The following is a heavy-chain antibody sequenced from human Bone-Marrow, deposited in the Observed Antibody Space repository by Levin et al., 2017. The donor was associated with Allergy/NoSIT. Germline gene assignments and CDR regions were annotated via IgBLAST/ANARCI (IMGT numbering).Heavy chain of an antibody. V-gene: IGHV4-34*01. Sequence: ESLKISCAVYGGSFSGYYWSWIRQPPGKGLEWIGEINHSGSTNYNPSLQSRVTISVDTSKNQFSLKLSSVTAADTAVYYCARDNRRAMVRGVITGGTDYWGQGTLVTVSS. CDR1: GGSFSGYY. J-gene: IGHJ4*02. CDR3: ARDNRRAMVRGVITGGTDY. CDR2: INHSGST. D-gene: IGHD3-10*01.